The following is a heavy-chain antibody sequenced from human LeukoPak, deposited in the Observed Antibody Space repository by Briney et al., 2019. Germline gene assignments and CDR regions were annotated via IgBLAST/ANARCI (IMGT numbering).Heavy chain of an antibody. CDR1: GGSISSSSYY. V-gene: IGHV4-39*01. Sequence: PSETLSLTCTVSGGSISSSSYYWGWIRQPPGKGLEWIGSIYYSGSTYYNPSLKSRVTISVDTSKNQFSLKLSSVTAADTAVYYCARHRFYSYGPFDPWGQGTLVTVSS. J-gene: IGHJ5*02. CDR2: IYYSGST. D-gene: IGHD5-18*01. CDR3: ARHRFYSYGPFDP.